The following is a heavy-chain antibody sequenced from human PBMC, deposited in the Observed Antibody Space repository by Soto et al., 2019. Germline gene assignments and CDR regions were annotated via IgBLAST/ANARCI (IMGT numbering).Heavy chain of an antibody. V-gene: IGHV3-30-3*01. CDR3: ARDARNYGDYGGYFDY. CDR2: ISYDGSNK. Sequence: QVQLVESGGGVVQPGRSLRLSCAASGFTFSSYAMHWVRQAPGKGLEWVAVISYDGSNKYYADSVKGRFTISRDNSKNSLYLKMNSRRAEDTAVYYCARDARNYGDYGGYFDYCGQGTLVTVSS. J-gene: IGHJ4*02. CDR1: GFTFSSYA. D-gene: IGHD4-17*01.